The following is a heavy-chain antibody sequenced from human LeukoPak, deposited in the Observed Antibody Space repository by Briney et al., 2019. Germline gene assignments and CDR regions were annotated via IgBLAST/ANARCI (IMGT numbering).Heavy chain of an antibody. CDR1: GFTFDDYA. CDR3: AKDRDYYYYYGMDV. CDR2: ISWNSGSI. V-gene: IGHV3-9*01. J-gene: IGHJ6*02. Sequence: GGSLRLSCAASGFTFDDYAMHWVRQAPGKGLEWVSGISWNSGSIGYADSVKGRFTISRDNAKNSLHLQMNSLRAEDTALYYCAKDRDYYYYYGMDVWGQGTTVTVSS.